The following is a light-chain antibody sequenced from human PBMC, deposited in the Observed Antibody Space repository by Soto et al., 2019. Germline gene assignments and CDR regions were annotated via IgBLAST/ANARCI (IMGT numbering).Light chain of an antibody. J-gene: IGKJ5*01. CDR3: QQYNNWPLT. CDR1: ADVSSS. Sequence: EILLTQSPATLSFSPGERATLSCGASADVSSSYVAWYKQKSGQAPRLLSYGASTRATGVPARFSGGGSGTEFTLTITSLKSEDFEVYWCQQYNNWPLTFGPGTRLEIK. CDR2: GAS. V-gene: IGKV3D-15*01.